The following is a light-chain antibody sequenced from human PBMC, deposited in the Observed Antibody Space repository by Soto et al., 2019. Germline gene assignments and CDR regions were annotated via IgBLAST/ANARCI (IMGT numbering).Light chain of an antibody. Sequence: QSVLTQPPSVSGSPGQSVTISCTGTSSDVGGYNRVSWYQQPPGKAPKLLIYDVSNRPSGGSTRLSGSKSGNTASLTISGLQAEDEADYYCTSYATGSAYVFGPGTKVTVL. V-gene: IGLV2-18*02. CDR2: DVS. CDR3: TSYATGSAYV. J-gene: IGLJ1*01. CDR1: SSDVGGYNR.